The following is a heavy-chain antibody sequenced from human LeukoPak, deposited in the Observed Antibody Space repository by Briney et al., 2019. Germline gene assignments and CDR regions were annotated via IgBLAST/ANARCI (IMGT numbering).Heavy chain of an antibody. D-gene: IGHD2-8*01. CDR3: SRENGAFSPFGY. J-gene: IGHJ4*02. Sequence: PSETLSLTCAVYGGSFSGYYWSWVRQPPGQGLEWIGEIHLSGRTNYNPSLNSRVTLALDTSKNHLSLSLTSVTAADTAVYYCSRENGAFSPFGYWGQGTLVTVPS. V-gene: IGHV4-34*01. CDR1: GGSFSGYY. CDR2: IHLSGRT.